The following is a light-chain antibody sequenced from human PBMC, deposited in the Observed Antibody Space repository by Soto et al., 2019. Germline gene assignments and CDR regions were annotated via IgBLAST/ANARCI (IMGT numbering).Light chain of an antibody. CDR2: DVS. J-gene: IGLJ2*01. V-gene: IGLV2-14*01. CDR1: SRDVDAYNY. Sequence: QSALTQPASVFGSPGQSITISCTGTSRDVDAYNYVSWYQQYPGKAPKLMIYDVSNRPSGVPDRFSGSKSGTSASLAITGLQAEDEADYYCQSYDSSLSGVVFGGGTQLTVL. CDR3: QSYDSSLSGVV.